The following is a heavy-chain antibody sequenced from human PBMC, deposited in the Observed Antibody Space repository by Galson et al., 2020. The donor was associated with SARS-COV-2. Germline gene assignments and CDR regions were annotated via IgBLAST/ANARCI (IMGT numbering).Heavy chain of an antibody. D-gene: IGHD1-26*01. J-gene: IGHJ3*02. CDR3: ARDHDSGSYGGVLNAFDI. CDR2: ISAYNGNT. CDR1: GYTFIRYD. Sequence: ASVKVSCKASGYTFIRYDISWVRQAPGQGLEWMGWISAYNGNTNYAQKLQGRVTMTTDTSASTAYMELRSLRSDDTAVYYCARDHDSGSYGGVLNAFDIWGQGTMVTVSS. V-gene: IGHV1-18*01.